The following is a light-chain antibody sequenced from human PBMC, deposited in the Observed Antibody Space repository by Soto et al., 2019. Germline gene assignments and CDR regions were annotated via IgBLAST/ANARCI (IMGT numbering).Light chain of an antibody. CDR2: GAS. V-gene: IGKV3-15*01. CDR1: QSVDTY. Sequence: EIVLTQSPATLSVSPGERATLSCRASQSVDTYLAWYQQKPGQAPRPLIYGASNRATGIPARFIGSGSGTEFTLTISSLQTEDFAVYYCQQDDHWPRGTFGQGTKLEI. J-gene: IGKJ2*01. CDR3: QQDDHWPRGT.